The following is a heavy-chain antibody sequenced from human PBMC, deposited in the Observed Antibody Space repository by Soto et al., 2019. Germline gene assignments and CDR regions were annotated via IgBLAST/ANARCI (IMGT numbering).Heavy chain of an antibody. CDR2: FYHSGNS. CDR3: ARISSVDPYGYVNGGLDV. D-gene: IGHD5-18*01. Sequence: SETLSLTCSVSGGSIRSYYWSWIRQSPEKGLEWIGYFYHSGNSNYNPSLKSRVTISVDTSTNQLSLSLSSVTAADTAVYFCARISSVDPYGYVNGGLDVWGQGTTVTVSS. J-gene: IGHJ6*02. CDR1: GGSIRSYY. V-gene: IGHV4-59*01.